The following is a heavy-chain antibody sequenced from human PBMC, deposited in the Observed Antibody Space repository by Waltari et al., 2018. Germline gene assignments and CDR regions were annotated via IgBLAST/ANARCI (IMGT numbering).Heavy chain of an antibody. Sequence: QVQLQQWGAGLLTPSETLSLTCAVYGGSFSGYYCSWIRQPPGKGLEWIGEINQRGSTNYNPSRKSRVTISVDTSKNQFSLKLSSVTAADTAVYYCARVDPGSVIDYWGQGTLVTVSS. CDR1: GGSFSGYY. J-gene: IGHJ4*02. D-gene: IGHD6-25*01. CDR3: ARVDPGSVIDY. V-gene: IGHV4-34*01. CDR2: INQRGST.